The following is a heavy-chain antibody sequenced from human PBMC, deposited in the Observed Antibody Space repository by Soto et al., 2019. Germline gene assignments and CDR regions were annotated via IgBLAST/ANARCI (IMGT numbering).Heavy chain of an antibody. CDR2: ISAYNGDT. Sequence: ASVNVSCKASGYSFTTHGISWVRRAPGHGLEWMGWISAYNGDTHYVQRFQGRLTMTTDTSTSTAYMELRSLTSDDTAVYYCARVTDTAMVNDAFDIWGQGTMVTVSS. V-gene: IGHV1-18*04. CDR1: GYSFTTHG. D-gene: IGHD5-18*01. CDR3: ARVTDTAMVNDAFDI. J-gene: IGHJ3*02.